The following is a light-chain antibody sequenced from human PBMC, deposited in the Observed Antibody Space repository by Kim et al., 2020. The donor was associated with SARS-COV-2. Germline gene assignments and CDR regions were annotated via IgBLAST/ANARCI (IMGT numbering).Light chain of an antibody. Sequence: VAWGQKVRITCQGDSLRSYYATWYQQKPGQAPIVVIYGKNNRPSGIPDRFSGSSSGNTASLTITGTQAGDEAYYYCNSRDSNDNVVFGGGTKLNVL. J-gene: IGLJ2*01. CDR1: SLRSYY. V-gene: IGLV3-19*01. CDR2: GKN. CDR3: NSRDSNDNVV.